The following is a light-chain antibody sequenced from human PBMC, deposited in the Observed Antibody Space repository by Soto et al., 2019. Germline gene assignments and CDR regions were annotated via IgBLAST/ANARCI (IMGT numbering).Light chain of an antibody. CDR1: QSVGSN. CDR2: GAS. V-gene: IGKV3-15*01. Sequence: EIVMTQSPATLSVSPGERATLSCRASQSVGSNLAWYQLKPGQAPRLLIYGASTRATGIPARFSGSGSGTEFPLTISSPQSEAFALYFCQTYTNWPPDRTFGHGPKVEIK. CDR3: QTYTNWPPDRT. J-gene: IGKJ1*01.